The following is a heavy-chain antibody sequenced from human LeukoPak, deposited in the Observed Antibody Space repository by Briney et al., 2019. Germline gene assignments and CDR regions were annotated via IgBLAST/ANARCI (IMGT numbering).Heavy chain of an antibody. D-gene: IGHD1-26*01. Sequence: SETLSLTCTVSGGSISSSSYYWGWIRQPPGKGLEWIGSIYYTGSTYYNPSLRSRVTISVDTSKNQFSLKPSSVTAEDTAVYYCARKGSQWEVLVDYWGQGTLVTASS. CDR1: GGSISSSSYY. V-gene: IGHV4-39*01. CDR3: ARKGSQWEVLVDY. J-gene: IGHJ4*02. CDR2: IYYTGST.